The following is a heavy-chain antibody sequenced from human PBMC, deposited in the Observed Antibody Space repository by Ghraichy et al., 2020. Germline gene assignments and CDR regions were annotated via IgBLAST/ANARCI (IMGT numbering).Heavy chain of an antibody. CDR2: IYDSGST. CDR3: AREGRYGSSTSCYKGTDV. V-gene: IGHV4-59*12. CDR1: GGSISSYY. J-gene: IGHJ6*01. D-gene: IGHD2-2*01. Sequence: SETLSLTCTVYGGSISSYYWSWIRQPPGKGLEWIGYIYDSGSTNYNPSLKSRVTISVDTSKNQFSLKLSSVTAADTAVYYCAREGRYGSSTSCYKGTDVWRQASTVTVSS.